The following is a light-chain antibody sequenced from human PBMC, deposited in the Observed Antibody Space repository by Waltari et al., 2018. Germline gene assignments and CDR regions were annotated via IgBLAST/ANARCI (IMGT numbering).Light chain of an antibody. CDR1: QSVSSN. CDR3: QQYNDWPPGMST. Sequence: EILMTQSPATLSVSPGERATLPCRAGQSVSSNLAWYQKRPGQAPRLLVYGASTRATDIPARFSGSGSGTEFTLTINSLQSEDSAVYYCQQYNDWPPGMSTFGQGTKLQI. V-gene: IGKV3-15*01. CDR2: GAS. J-gene: IGKJ2*01.